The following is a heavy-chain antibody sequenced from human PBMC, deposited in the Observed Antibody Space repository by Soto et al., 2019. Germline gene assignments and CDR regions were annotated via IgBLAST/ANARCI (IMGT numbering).Heavy chain of an antibody. J-gene: IGHJ4*02. V-gene: IGHV4-39*01. CDR3: ARQHYYDSSGYYTWN. D-gene: IGHD3-22*01. Sequence: SETLSLTCTVSGGSISSGGYYWSWIRQHPGKGLEWIGYVHYSGSTYYTPSLKNRVTISADTSNNQFSLRLNSVTAADTAVYYCARQHYYDSSGYYTWNWGQGTLVTVSS. CDR2: VHYSGST. CDR1: GGSISSGGYY.